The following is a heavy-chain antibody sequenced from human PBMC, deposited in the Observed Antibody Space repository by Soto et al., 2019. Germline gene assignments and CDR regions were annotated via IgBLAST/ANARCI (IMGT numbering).Heavy chain of an antibody. J-gene: IGHJ6*02. V-gene: IGHV3-43*01. D-gene: IGHD3-3*01. CDR3: ARETSSFGSALDV. CDR2: ITWNGGNT. CDR1: GSRFDDYN. Sequence: PGGSLRLSCAASGSRFDDYNIQRVRQAPGKGLEWVSLITWNGGNTYYADSVKGRFTISRDGTTKSVSLQMTSLKTEDTGLYYCARETSSFGSALDVWGQGTTVTVSS.